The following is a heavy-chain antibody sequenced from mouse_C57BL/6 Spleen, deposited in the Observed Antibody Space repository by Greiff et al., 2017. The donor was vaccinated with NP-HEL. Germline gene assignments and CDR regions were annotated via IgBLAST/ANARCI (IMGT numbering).Heavy chain of an antibody. V-gene: IGHV1-52*01. Sequence: QVQLQQSGAELVRPGSSVKLSCKASGYTFTSYWMHWVKQRPIQGLEWIGNIDPSDSETHYNQKFKDKATLTVDKSSSTAYMQLSSLTSEDSAVYYCARDYDYDDYAMDYWGQGTSVTVSS. CDR1: GYTFTSYW. CDR3: ARDYDYDDYAMDY. J-gene: IGHJ4*01. D-gene: IGHD2-4*01. CDR2: IDPSDSET.